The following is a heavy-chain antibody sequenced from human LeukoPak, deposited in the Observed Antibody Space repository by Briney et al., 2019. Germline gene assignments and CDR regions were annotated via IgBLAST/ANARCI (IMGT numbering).Heavy chain of an antibody. CDR1: GGSISSYY. D-gene: IGHD4-17*01. V-gene: IGHV4-59*01. J-gene: IGHJ3*02. CDR2: IYYSGST. CDR3: AREKHYGHDAFDI. Sequence: SETLSLTCTVSGGSISSYYWSWIRQPPGKGLEWIGYIYYSGSTNYNPSLKSLVTISVDTSKNQFSLKLSSVTAADTAVYYCAREKHYGHDAFDIWGQGTMVTVSS.